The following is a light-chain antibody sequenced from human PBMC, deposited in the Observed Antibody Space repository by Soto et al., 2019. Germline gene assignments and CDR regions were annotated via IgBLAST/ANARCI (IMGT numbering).Light chain of an antibody. Sequence: EIVLTQSTATLSLSPGERATLSCRTSQSVSKYFAWYQQKPGRAPRLLIYDASSRATGIPARFIGSGFGTEFTLTISTLVPEDFEIYYGQQRSNWPITFGQGTRLEIK. J-gene: IGKJ5*01. V-gene: IGKV3-11*01. CDR3: QQRSNWPIT. CDR1: QSVSKY. CDR2: DAS.